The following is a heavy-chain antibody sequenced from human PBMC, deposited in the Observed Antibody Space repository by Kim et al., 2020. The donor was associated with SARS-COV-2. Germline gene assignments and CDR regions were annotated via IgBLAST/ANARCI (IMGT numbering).Heavy chain of an antibody. D-gene: IGHD6-19*01. CDR1: GGSISSYY. CDR2: IYYSGST. V-gene: IGHV4-59*08. Sequence: SETLSLTCTVSGGSISSYYWSWIRQPPGKGLEWIGYIYYSGSTNYNPSLKSRVTISVDTYKNQFPLKLSSVTAADTAVHYCARYRSSGWYAGYFDYWGQG. CDR3: ARYRSSGWYAGYFDY. J-gene: IGHJ4*02.